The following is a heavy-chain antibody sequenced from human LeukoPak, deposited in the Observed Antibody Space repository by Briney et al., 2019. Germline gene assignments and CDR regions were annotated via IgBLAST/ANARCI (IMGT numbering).Heavy chain of an antibody. CDR3: ARDFGSGSDY. Sequence: PGGSLRLSCVASGFRFIDYWMTWVRQAPGRGLEWVANINQNGSEIYYLDSVEGRFTISRDNAKNSLYLQMNSLRAEDTALYYCARDFGSGSDYWGQGTLVTVSS. CDR1: GFRFIDYW. V-gene: IGHV3-7*03. D-gene: IGHD3-10*01. J-gene: IGHJ4*02. CDR2: INQNGSEI.